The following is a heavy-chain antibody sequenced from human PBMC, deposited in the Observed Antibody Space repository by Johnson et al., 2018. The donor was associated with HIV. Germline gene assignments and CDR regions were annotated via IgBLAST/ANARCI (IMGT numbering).Heavy chain of an antibody. Sequence: EQLVESGGDLVQPGGSLRLSCVGSGFTFSTNWMHWVRQAPGKGLVWVSRINSDGSSTSYADSVKGRFPSSRDNAKNTRYLQMDSLGAEDTAVYYCAGGTRVAGGNDAFDIWGQGTMVTVSS. CDR1: GFTFSTNW. V-gene: IGHV3-74*01. J-gene: IGHJ3*02. CDR3: AGGTRVAGGNDAFDI. CDR2: INSDGSST. D-gene: IGHD6-19*01.